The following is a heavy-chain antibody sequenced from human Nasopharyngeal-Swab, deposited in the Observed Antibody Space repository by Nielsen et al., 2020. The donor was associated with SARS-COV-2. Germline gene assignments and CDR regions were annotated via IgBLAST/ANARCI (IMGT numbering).Heavy chain of an antibody. D-gene: IGHD2/OR15-2a*01. V-gene: IGHV4-61*01. Sequence: ESLKISCTVSGGSVSSGSYYWSWIRQPPGKGLEWIGYIYYSGSTNYNPSVKSRVTISIDTSKNQFSLKLSSVTAADTAVYYCARGPEYALFDFWGQGTLVTVSS. CDR2: IYYSGST. J-gene: IGHJ4*02. CDR1: GGSVSSGSYY. CDR3: ARGPEYALFDF.